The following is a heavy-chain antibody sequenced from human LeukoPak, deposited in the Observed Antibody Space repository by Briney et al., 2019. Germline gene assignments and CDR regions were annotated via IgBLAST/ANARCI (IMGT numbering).Heavy chain of an antibody. CDR1: GYSFTTYW. CDR2: IFPGDSDT. CDR3: ARWMATDLYYFDY. J-gene: IGHJ4*02. Sequence: PGESLKISCKGSGYSFTTYWIGWVRQMPGKGLEWMGIIFPGDSDTRYSPSFQGQVTISADKSISTAYLQWSTLKASDTAMNYCARWMATDLYYFDYWGQGTLVTVSS. D-gene: IGHD5-24*01. V-gene: IGHV5-51*01.